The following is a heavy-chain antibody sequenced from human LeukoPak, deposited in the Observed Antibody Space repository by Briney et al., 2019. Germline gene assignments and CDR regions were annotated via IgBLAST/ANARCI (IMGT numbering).Heavy chain of an antibody. CDR3: ARDDCSGGSCYYYYGMDV. CDR2: ISAYNGNT. D-gene: IGHD2-15*01. V-gene: IGHV1-18*01. CDR1: GYTFTSYG. J-gene: IGHJ6*02. Sequence: ASVEVSCKASGYTFTSYGISWVRQAPGQGLEWMGWISAYNGNTNYAQKLQGRVTMTTDTSTSTAYMELRSLRSDDTAVYYCARDDCSGGSCYYYYGMDVWGQGTTVTVSS.